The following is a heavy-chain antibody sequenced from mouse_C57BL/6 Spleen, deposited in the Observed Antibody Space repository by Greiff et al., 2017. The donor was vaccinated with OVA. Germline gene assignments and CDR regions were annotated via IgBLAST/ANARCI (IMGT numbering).Heavy chain of an antibody. J-gene: IGHJ2*01. CDR3: ARSGDTTVVAPFDY. Sequence: QVQLQQSGPELVKPGASVKLSCKASGYTFTSYDINWVKQRPGQGLEWIGWIYPRDGSTKYNEKFKGKATLTVDPSSSPAYMELQSLTSEDSAVYFCARSGDTTVVAPFDYGGQGTTLTVSS. V-gene: IGHV1-85*01. CDR2: IYPRDGST. CDR1: GYTFTSYD. D-gene: IGHD1-1*01.